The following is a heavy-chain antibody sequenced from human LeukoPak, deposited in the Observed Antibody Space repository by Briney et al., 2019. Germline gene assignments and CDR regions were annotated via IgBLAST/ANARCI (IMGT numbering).Heavy chain of an antibody. V-gene: IGHV4-59*08. D-gene: IGHD1-26*01. CDR2: IYYSGST. Sequence: SETLSLTCTVSGGSISSYYWSWIRQPPGKGLEWIGYIYYSGSTNYNPSLKSRVTISVDTYKNQFSLKLSSVTAADTAVYYCAGQVGARIRYYYTSGLDVWGQGPTVAVSS. J-gene: IGHJ6*02. CDR1: GGSISSYY. CDR3: AGQVGARIRYYYTSGLDV.